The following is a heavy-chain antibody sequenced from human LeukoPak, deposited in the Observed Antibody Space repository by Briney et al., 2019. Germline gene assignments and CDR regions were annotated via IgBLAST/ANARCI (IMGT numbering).Heavy chain of an antibody. CDR1: GFTFSSYW. CDR2: IKQDGSEK. V-gene: IGHV3-7*01. D-gene: IGHD2-15*01. Sequence: GGSLRLSCAASGFTFSSYWTSWVRQAPGKGLEWVANIKQDGSEKYYVDSVKGRFTISRDNAKNSLYLQMNSLRAKDTAVYYCAAATPYFDYWGQGTLVTVSS. J-gene: IGHJ4*02. CDR3: AAATPYFDY.